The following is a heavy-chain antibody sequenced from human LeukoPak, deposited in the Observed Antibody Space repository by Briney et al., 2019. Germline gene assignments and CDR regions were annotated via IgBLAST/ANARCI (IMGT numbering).Heavy chain of an antibody. CDR2: ISSSGSRT. CDR3: ARDAGRREDH. J-gene: IGHJ4*01. CDR1: GFTFSEYE. V-gene: IGHV3-48*03. Sequence: GGSLRPSCAASGFTFSEYEMTWVRQAPGQGLEWISYISSSGSRTTYADSVKGRFTISRDNAKNSLYLQMTRLRADDTALYYCARDAGRREDHWGHGTLVTVSS.